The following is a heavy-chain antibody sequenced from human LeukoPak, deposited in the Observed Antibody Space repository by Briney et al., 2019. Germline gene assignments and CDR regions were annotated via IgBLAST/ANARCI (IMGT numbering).Heavy chain of an antibody. CDR3: ARDYYGRGMDV. Sequence: GGSLRLSRTASGFTVSSNYMSWVRQAPGKGLEWVSVIYSGGSTYYADSVKGRFTISRDNSKNTLYLQMNSLRAEDTAVYYCARDYYGRGMDVWGQGTTVTVSS. J-gene: IGHJ6*02. V-gene: IGHV3-66*01. CDR2: IYSGGST. D-gene: IGHD3-22*01. CDR1: GFTVSSNY.